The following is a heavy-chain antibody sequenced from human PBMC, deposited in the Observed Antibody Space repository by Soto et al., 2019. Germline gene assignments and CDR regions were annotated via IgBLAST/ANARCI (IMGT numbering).Heavy chain of an antibody. J-gene: IGHJ3*02. CDR1: GGSISSYY. Sequence: SETLSLTCTVSGGSISSYYWSWIRQPPGKGLEWIGYIYYSGSTNYNPSLKSRVTISVDTSKNQFSLKLSSVTAADTAVYYCASLTTANPTETTFSYAFDIWGQGTMVTVSS. V-gene: IGHV4-59*08. CDR3: ASLTTANPTETTFSYAFDI. CDR2: IYYSGST. D-gene: IGHD4-17*01.